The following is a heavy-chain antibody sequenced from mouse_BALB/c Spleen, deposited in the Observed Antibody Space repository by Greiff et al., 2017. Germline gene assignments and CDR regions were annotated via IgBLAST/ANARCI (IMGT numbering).Heavy chain of an antibody. CDR3: TRDDGSSDWSFDF. CDR1: GFTFSSYT. D-gene: IGHD1-1*01. Sequence: EVMLVESGGGLVKPGGSLKLSCAASGFTFSSYTMSWVRQTPGKRLEWVATISSGGSYTYYQDSVKGRFTISRDNAKNTLYLQMSSLKSEDTAMYYCTRDDGSSDWSFDFWGAGTTVTVSS. V-gene: IGHV5-6-4*01. CDR2: ISSGGSYT. J-gene: IGHJ1*01.